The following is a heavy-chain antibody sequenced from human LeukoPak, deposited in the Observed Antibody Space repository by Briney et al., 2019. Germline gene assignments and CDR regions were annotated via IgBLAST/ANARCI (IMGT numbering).Heavy chain of an antibody. CDR1: GGSISSGSYY. CDR2: IYTSGGT. CDR3: ASMVRGVIITDYYYYYMDV. V-gene: IGHV4-61*02. Sequence: SETLSLTCTVSGGSISSGSYYWSWIRQPAGKGLEWIGRIYTSGGTNYNPSLKSRVTISVDTSKNQFSLKLSSVTAADTAVYYCASMVRGVIITDYYYYYMDVWGKGTTVTVSS. J-gene: IGHJ6*03. D-gene: IGHD3-10*01.